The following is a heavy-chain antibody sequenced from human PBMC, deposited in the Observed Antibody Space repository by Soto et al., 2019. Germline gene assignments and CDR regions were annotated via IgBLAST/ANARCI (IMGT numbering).Heavy chain of an antibody. CDR2: IVVGSGNT. J-gene: IGHJ6*02. Sequence: ASVKVSCKASGFTFTSSAVQWVRQARGQRLEWIGWIVVGSGNTNYAQKFQERVTITRDMSTSTAYMELSSLRSEDTAVYYCARDLNYYDSSGFSLNGYYYYYGMDVWG. D-gene: IGHD3-22*01. CDR3: ARDLNYYDSSGFSLNGYYYYYGMDV. CDR1: GFTFTSSA. V-gene: IGHV1-58*01.